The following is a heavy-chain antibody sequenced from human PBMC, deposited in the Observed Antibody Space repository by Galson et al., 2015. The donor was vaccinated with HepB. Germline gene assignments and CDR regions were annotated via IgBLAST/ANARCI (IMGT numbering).Heavy chain of an antibody. J-gene: IGHJ4*02. CDR2: IIPILGIA. D-gene: IGHD3-22*01. CDR3: ASFVYSSGYYEDY. V-gene: IGHV1-69*04. Sequence: SVKVSCKASGGTFSSYAISWVRQAPGQGLEWMGRIIPILGIANYAQKFQGRVTITADKSTSTAYMELSSLRSEDTAVYYCASFVYSSGYYEDYWGQGALVTVSS. CDR1: GGTFSSYA.